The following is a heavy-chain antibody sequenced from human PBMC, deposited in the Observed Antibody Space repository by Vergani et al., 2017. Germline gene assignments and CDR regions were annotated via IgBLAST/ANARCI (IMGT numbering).Heavy chain of an antibody. CDR2: IISIFGTA. CDR1: GGTFSSYA. CDR3: ARVRAPGYRCGCDCYTFDY. J-gene: IGHJ4*02. V-gene: IGHV1-69*13. Sequence: QVQLVQSGAEVKKPGSSVKVSCKASGGTFSSYAISWVRQAPGQGLEWMGRIISIFGTANYAQKFQGRVTITADESTSTAYMELSSLRSEDTAVYYCARVRAPGYRCGCDCYTFDYWGQGTLVTVSS. D-gene: IGHD2-21*02.